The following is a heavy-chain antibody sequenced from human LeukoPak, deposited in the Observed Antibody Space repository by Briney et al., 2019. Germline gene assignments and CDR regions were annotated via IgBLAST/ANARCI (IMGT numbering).Heavy chain of an antibody. Sequence: GGSLRLSCAASGFTFSDYYMSWIRQAPGKGLEWVSYISSSGSTIYYADSVKGRFTISRDNAKNSLYLQMNSLIAEDTAVYYCARSRSYSSSRDNWFDPWGQGTLVTVSS. D-gene: IGHD6-13*01. CDR1: GFTFSDYY. V-gene: IGHV3-11*01. J-gene: IGHJ5*02. CDR3: ARSRSYSSSRDNWFDP. CDR2: ISSSGSTI.